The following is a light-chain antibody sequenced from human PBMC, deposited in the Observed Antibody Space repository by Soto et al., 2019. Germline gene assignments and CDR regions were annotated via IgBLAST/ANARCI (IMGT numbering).Light chain of an antibody. J-gene: IGKJ1*01. Sequence: DIVMTQSPDSLAVSLGERATINCKSSQSILYDSNNKNYLAWYQKKPGQPPKLLIYWASTRQSGVPDRFRGSGSGTDFTLTISSLQAEDVALYYCQQYYGIPTFGQGTKVEIK. V-gene: IGKV4-1*01. CDR3: QQYYGIPT. CDR2: WAS. CDR1: QSILYDSNNKNY.